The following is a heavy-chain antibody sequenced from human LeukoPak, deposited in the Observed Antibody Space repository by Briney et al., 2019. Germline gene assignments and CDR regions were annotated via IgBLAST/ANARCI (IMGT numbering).Heavy chain of an antibody. Sequence: ASVKVSCKASGGTFSSYAISWVRQAPGQGLEWMGGIIPIFGTANYAQKFQGRVTITADESTSTAYMELSSLRSEDTAVYYCAREAKPAGYYYMDVWGKGTTVTVSS. CDR1: GGTFSSYA. J-gene: IGHJ6*03. CDR3: AREAKPAGYYYMDV. CDR2: IIPIFGTA. D-gene: IGHD2-2*01. V-gene: IGHV1-69*13.